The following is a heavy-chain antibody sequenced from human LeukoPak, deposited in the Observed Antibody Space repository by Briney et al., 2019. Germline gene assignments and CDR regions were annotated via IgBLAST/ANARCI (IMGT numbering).Heavy chain of an antibody. V-gene: IGHV3-23*01. D-gene: IGHD3-22*01. Sequence: TGGSLRLSCAASGFTVSNNYMSWVRQAPGKGLEWVSGISGSGDNTYYADSVKGRFTISRDNSKNTLYVQVNSLGTEDTAAYYCAKGSYYDSSGSFYFDYWGQGTLVTVSS. J-gene: IGHJ4*02. CDR3: AKGSYYDSSGSFYFDY. CDR1: GFTVSNNY. CDR2: ISGSGDNT.